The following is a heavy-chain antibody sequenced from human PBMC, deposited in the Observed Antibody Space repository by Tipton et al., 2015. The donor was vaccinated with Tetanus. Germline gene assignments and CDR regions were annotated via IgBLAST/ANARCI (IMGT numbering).Heavy chain of an antibody. CDR2: VYFSGHT. CDR1: GGSVNSYY. CDR3: VRHSGWFNFYRGIDV. V-gene: IGHV4-59*08. D-gene: IGHD6-19*01. J-gene: IGHJ6*02. Sequence: GLVKPSETLSLTCTVSGGSVNSYYWSWIRQSPGRGLEWIGYVYFSGHTKYNPPHASRVTISVDTSSNLISLNLSSVTAADTAVYYCVRHSGWFNFYRGIDVWGQGTTVIVSS.